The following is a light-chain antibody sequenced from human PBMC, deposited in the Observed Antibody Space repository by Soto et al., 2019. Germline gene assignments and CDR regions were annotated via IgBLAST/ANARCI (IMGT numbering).Light chain of an antibody. Sequence: DIQMTQSPSTLSASVGDRVTITCRASQSISSWLAWYQQKPGKAPKLLIYKASSLESGVPSRFSGSGSGTEFPLTISRLQPDDFATYYCQQYNIYWTFGQGTKVEIK. J-gene: IGKJ1*01. CDR1: QSISSW. CDR3: QQYNIYWT. V-gene: IGKV1-5*03. CDR2: KAS.